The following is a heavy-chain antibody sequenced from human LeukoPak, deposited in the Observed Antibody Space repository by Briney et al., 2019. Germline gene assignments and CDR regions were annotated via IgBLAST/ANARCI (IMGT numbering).Heavy chain of an antibody. CDR3: ARQSLQSSYGQTGPDY. Sequence: GESLKISCKGSGYSFTSYWIGWVRQMPGKGLEWMGIIYPGDSDTRYSPSFQGQVTISADKSLSTAYLQWSSLKASDTAMYYCARQSLQSSYGQTGPDYWGQGTLVTVSS. CDR1: GYSFTSYW. V-gene: IGHV5-51*01. CDR2: IYPGDSDT. J-gene: IGHJ4*02. D-gene: IGHD5-18*01.